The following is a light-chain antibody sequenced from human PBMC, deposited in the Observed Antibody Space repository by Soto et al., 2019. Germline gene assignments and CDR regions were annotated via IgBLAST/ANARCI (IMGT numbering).Light chain of an antibody. CDR1: SGHSNYA. V-gene: IGLV4-69*01. CDR3: QTWGTGVRV. J-gene: IGLJ3*02. CDR2: LNSDGSH. Sequence: QLVLTQSPSASASLGASVKLTCTLSSGHSNYAIAWHQQRPEKGHRYLMKLNSDGSHSRRDGIPDRFSGSSSGAERYLTISSLQSDDEADYYCQTWGTGVRVFGGATKLTVL.